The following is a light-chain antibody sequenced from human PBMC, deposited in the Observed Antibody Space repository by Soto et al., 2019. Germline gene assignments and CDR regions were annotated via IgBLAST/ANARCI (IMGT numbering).Light chain of an antibody. CDR2: DVT. V-gene: IGLV2-11*01. CDR3: CSHSASYTFV. Sequence: QSALIQPRSVSGSPGQSVTISFTGTSSDVGGYNCVSWYQQHPGKAPQLIIYDVTQRPSGVPDRFSGSKSGNTASLSISGLQAEDEADYYCCSHSASYTFVFGTGTKVTVL. CDR1: SSDVGGYNC. J-gene: IGLJ1*01.